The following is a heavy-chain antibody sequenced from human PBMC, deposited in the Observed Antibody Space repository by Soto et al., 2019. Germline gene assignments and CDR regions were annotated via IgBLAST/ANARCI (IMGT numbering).Heavy chain of an antibody. CDR3: ASHSFKDILTGPSY. CDR2: IYYSGST. J-gene: IGHJ4*02. V-gene: IGHV4-31*03. CDR1: GGSISSGGYY. D-gene: IGHD3-9*01. Sequence: PSETLSLTCTVSGGSISSGGYYWSWIRQHPGKGLEWIGYIYYSGSTYYNPSLKSRVTISVDTSKNQFSLKLSSVTAADTAVYYCASHSFKDILTGPSYWGQGTLVTVSS.